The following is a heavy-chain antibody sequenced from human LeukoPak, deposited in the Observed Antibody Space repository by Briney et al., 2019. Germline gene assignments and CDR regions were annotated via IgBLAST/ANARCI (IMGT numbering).Heavy chain of an antibody. CDR1: GGSISSYY. V-gene: IGHV4-59*01. D-gene: IGHD3-10*01. Sequence: SETLSLTCTVSGGSISSYYWSWIRQTPGKGLEWIGYFYYSGSTNYNPSLKGRLTISVDTSKNQFPLKLSSVTAADTAVYYCARVQKGRGVTSAFDIWGQGTMVTVSS. CDR2: FYYSGST. J-gene: IGHJ3*02. CDR3: ARVQKGRGVTSAFDI.